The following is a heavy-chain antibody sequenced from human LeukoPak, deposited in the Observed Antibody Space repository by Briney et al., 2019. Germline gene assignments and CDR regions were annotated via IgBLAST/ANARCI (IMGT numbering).Heavy chain of an antibody. CDR1: GITISNYG. CDR2: ISERGGST. Sequence: GGSLRLSCVVSGITISNYGMSWVRQAPGKGLEWVSGISERGGSTNYADDVKGRYIIYRDTSKNTVYLQMNSLRVEDTAVYFCAKRGIVIRAVIIIGFHKEAYYFDYWGQGILVTVSS. CDR3: AKRGIVIRAVIIIGFHKEAYYFDY. D-gene: IGHD3-10*01. J-gene: IGHJ4*02. V-gene: IGHV3-23*01.